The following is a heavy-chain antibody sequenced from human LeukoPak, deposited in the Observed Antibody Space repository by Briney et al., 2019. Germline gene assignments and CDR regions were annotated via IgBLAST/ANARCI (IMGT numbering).Heavy chain of an antibody. CDR1: GGSFSGYY. Sequence: SETPSLTCAVYGGSFSGYYWSWIRQPPGKGLEWIGEINHSGSTNYNPSLKSRVTISVDTSKNQFSLKLSSVTAADTAVYYCARFLYDYVDYWGQGTLVTVSS. V-gene: IGHV4-34*01. D-gene: IGHD3-16*01. J-gene: IGHJ4*02. CDR3: ARFLYDYVDY. CDR2: INHSGST.